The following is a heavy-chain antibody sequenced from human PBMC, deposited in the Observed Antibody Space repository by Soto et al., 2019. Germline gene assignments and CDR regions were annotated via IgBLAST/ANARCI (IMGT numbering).Heavy chain of an antibody. CDR2: IYYSGST. CDR3: AREGSSGWSDYDY. Sequence: SETLSLTCTVSGGSISSSSYYWGWIRQPPGKGLEWIGSIYYSGSTYYNPSLKSRVTISVDTSKNQFSLKLSSVTAADTAVYYCAREGSSGWSDYDYWGQGTLVTSPQ. CDR1: GGSISSSSYY. D-gene: IGHD6-19*01. V-gene: IGHV4-39*07. J-gene: IGHJ4*02.